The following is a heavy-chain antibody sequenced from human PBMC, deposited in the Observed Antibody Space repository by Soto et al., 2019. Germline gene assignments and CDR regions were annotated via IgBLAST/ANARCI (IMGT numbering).Heavy chain of an antibody. CDR3: ATQKSASYYMDV. J-gene: IGHJ6*03. CDR2: IIPILGIA. CDR1: GGTFSSYT. Sequence: GASVKVSCKASGGTFSSYTISWVRQPPGQGLEWMGRIIPILGIANYAQKFQGRVTITADKSTSTAYMELSSLRSEDTAVYYCATQKSASYYMDVWGKGTTVTVSS. V-gene: IGHV1-69*02.